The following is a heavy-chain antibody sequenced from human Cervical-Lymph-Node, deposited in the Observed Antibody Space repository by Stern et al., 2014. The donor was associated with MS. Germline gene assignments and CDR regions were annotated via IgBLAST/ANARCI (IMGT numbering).Heavy chain of an antibody. V-gene: IGHV1-69*01. CDR1: VGTFSSYA. D-gene: IGHD6-13*01. CDR3: ARPSLAAGALDC. CDR2: IIPMFGTA. J-gene: IGHJ4*02. Sequence: AQLVESGAEVKKPGSSVKVSCKASVGTFSSYAISWVRQGPGQGLYWVGGIIPMFGTASYAQKFQDRVTITADEFTNTAYMEVSSLRSQDAAVYYCARPSLAAGALDCWGQGTLVTVSS.